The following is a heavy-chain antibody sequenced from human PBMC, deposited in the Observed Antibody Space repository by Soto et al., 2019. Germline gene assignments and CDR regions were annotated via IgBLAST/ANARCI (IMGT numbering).Heavy chain of an antibody. Sequence: GKSLKISCKGSGYSFTSYWIGWVRQMPGKGLEWMGTIYPGDSDTRYSPSFQGQVSISADKSTSTEYLQWSSLKASDTAMYYCARIYREEISKTFDYWGLGSLVTVSS. V-gene: IGHV5-51*03. CDR2: IYPGDSDT. D-gene: IGHD3-16*02. CDR3: ARIYREEISKTFDY. J-gene: IGHJ4*02. CDR1: GYSFTSYW.